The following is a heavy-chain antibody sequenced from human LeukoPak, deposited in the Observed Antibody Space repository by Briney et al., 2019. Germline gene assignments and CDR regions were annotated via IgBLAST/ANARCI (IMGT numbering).Heavy chain of an antibody. V-gene: IGHV4-34*01. CDR2: INHSGST. CDR1: GGSFSGYY. Sequence: PSETLSLTCAVYGGSFSGYYWSWIRQPPGKGLEWIGEINHSGSTNYNPSLKSRVTISVDTSKNQFSLELSSVTAADTAVYYCARGKRVRFSDYWGQGTLVTVSS. J-gene: IGHJ4*02. CDR3: ARGKRVRFSDY. D-gene: IGHD3-3*01.